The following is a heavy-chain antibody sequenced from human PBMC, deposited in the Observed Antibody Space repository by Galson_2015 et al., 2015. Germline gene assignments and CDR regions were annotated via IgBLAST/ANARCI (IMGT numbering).Heavy chain of an antibody. J-gene: IGHJ6*03. CDR3: AKDYYSSSTNPSFYYYMDV. V-gene: IGHV1-2*04. D-gene: IGHD6-6*01. CDR2: INPNSGGT. Sequence: SVKVSCKASGYTFTDYYIHWVRQAPGQGLEWMGWINPNSGGTRYAQKFQGWVTMTRDTSISTVYVELSDLKSDDTAVYYCAKDYYSSSTNPSFYYYMDVWGKGTTVSVSS. CDR1: GYTFTDYY.